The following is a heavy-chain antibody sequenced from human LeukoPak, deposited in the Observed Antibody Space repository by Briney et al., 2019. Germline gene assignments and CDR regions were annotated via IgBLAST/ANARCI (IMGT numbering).Heavy chain of an antibody. CDR2: IIPIFGTA. Sequence: ASVKVSCKASGGTFSSYAISWVRQAPGQGPEWMGGIIPIFGTANYAQKFQGRVTITADESTSTAYMELSSLRSEDTAVYYCARDQHYDILTGYDGDDYWGQGTLVTVSS. V-gene: IGHV1-69*01. J-gene: IGHJ4*02. CDR3: ARDQHYDILTGYDGDDY. CDR1: GGTFSSYA. D-gene: IGHD3-9*01.